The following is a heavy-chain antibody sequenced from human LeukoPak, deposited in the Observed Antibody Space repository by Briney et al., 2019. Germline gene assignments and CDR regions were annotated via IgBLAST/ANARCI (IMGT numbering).Heavy chain of an antibody. CDR1: GFTFDDYA. D-gene: IGHD6-13*01. CDR3: AKEDYSSSWYALDY. Sequence: AGSLRLSCAASGFTFDDYAIYWVRQGPGKGLEWISLISGDGGSIYYADSVKGRFTISRDNSKNSLYLQMNSLRTEDTALYYCAKEDYSSSWYALDYWGQGTLVTVSS. J-gene: IGHJ4*02. CDR2: ISGDGGSI. V-gene: IGHV3-43*02.